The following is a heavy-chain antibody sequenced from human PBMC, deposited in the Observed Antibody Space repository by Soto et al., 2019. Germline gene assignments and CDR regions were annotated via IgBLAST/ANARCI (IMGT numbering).Heavy chain of an antibody. Sequence: GGSLRLSCAASGFTFSNYDMHWVRQATGKGLEWVSAIDIAGDTYYPDSVKGRFTISREKAKNSLYLQMNSLRADDTAEYYCARAARWLQSRYFDLWGRGTLVTVSS. CDR3: ARAARWLQSRYFDL. J-gene: IGHJ2*01. V-gene: IGHV3-13*01. CDR1: GFTFSNYD. D-gene: IGHD5-12*01. CDR2: IDIAGDT.